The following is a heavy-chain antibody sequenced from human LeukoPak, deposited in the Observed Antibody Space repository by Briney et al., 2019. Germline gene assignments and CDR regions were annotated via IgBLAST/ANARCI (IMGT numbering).Heavy chain of an antibody. D-gene: IGHD3-3*01. J-gene: IGHJ4*02. Sequence: ASVKVSCKASGYTFTSYGMSWVRQAPGQRLEWMGWISAYNGNTNYAQKLQGRVTMTTYTSTSTAYMELRSLRSDDTAVYYCAQDVGFLEWFYYFDYWGQGTLVTVSS. V-gene: IGHV1-18*01. CDR2: ISAYNGNT. CDR1: GYTFTSYG. CDR3: AQDVGFLEWFYYFDY.